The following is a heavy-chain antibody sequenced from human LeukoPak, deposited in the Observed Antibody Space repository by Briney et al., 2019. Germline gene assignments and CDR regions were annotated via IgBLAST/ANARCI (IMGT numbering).Heavy chain of an antibody. CDR3: AKSHSVAQRGYFDY. Sequence: GSLRLPCAASGFTFSSFAMTWVRQAPGKGLEWVSTISDSGGSTYYADAVKGRFTISRDNSKDTLYAQMNSLRAEDAAVYYCAKSHSVAQRGYFDYWGQGTLVTVSS. D-gene: IGHD2-15*01. CDR2: ISDSGGST. CDR1: GFTFSSFA. V-gene: IGHV3-23*01. J-gene: IGHJ4*02.